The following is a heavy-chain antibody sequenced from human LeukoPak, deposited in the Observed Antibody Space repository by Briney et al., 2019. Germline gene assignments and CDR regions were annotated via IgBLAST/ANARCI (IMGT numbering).Heavy chain of an antibody. CDR3: ARVLWELNYSYWYFDL. V-gene: IGHV4-38-2*02. D-gene: IGHD1-26*01. CDR2: IYHSGST. CDR1: GGSISNYY. J-gene: IGHJ2*01. Sequence: SETLSLTCTVSGGSISNYYWGWIRQPPGKGLEWIGSIYHSGSTYYNPSLKSRVTISVDTSKNQFSLKLSSVTAADTAVYYCARVLWELNYSYWYFDLWGRGTLVTVSS.